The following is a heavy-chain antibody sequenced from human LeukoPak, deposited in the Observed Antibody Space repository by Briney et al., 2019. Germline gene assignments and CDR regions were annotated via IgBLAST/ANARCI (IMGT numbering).Heavy chain of an antibody. CDR3: ARLGRSGGKYYFDY. D-gene: IGHD3-10*01. V-gene: IGHV4-39*07. Sequence: SETLSLTCTVSGGSISSSSYYWGWIRQPPGKGLEWIGSIYYSGSTYYNPSLKSRVTRSVDTPKNQFSLTLTSVTAADTAVYYCARLGRSGGKYYFDYWGQGTLVTVSS. J-gene: IGHJ4*02. CDR2: IYYSGST. CDR1: GGSISSSSYY.